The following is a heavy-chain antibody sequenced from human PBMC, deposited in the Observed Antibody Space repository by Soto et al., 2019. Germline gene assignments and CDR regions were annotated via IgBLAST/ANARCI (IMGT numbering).Heavy chain of an antibody. CDR2: MNPNSGNT. V-gene: IGHV1-8*01. Sequence: QVQLVQSGAEVKKPGASVKVSCKASGYTFTSYDINWVRQATGQGLEYLGWMNPNSGNTAYVQKFQGRVTMTWDTTITTAYMELSSVRSEDTAVHFCARGIKYGAYSRWFDPWGQGTLVTVSS. J-gene: IGHJ5*02. CDR1: GYTFTSYD. CDR3: ARGIKYGAYSRWFDP. D-gene: IGHD4-17*01.